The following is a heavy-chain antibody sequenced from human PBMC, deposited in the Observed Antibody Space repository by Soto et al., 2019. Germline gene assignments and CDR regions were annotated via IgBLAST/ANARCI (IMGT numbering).Heavy chain of an antibody. CDR3: AREGYGDYEDYYYGMDV. J-gene: IGHJ6*02. D-gene: IGHD4-17*01. CDR2: IWYDGSNK. V-gene: IGHV3-33*01. Sequence: QVQLVESGGGVVQPGRSLRLSCAASGFTFSSYGMHWVRQAPGKGLEWVAVIWYDGSNKYYADSVKGRFTISRDNSKNTLYLQMTSLRAEDTAVYYCAREGYGDYEDYYYGMDVWGQGTTVTVSS. CDR1: GFTFSSYG.